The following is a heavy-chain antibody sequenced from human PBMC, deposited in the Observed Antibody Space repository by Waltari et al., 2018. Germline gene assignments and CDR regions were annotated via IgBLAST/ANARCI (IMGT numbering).Heavy chain of an antibody. V-gene: IGHV3-21*01. J-gene: IGHJ4*02. D-gene: IGHD6-19*01. Sequence: EVQLVESGGGLVKPGGSLRLSCAASGFPFSSYSMNWVRQAPGKGLEWVSSISSSSSYIYYADSVKGRFTISRDNAKNSLYLQMNSLRAEDTAVYYCARGAVAGNFDYWGQGTLVTVSS. CDR3: ARGAVAGNFDY. CDR1: GFPFSSYS. CDR2: ISSSSSYI.